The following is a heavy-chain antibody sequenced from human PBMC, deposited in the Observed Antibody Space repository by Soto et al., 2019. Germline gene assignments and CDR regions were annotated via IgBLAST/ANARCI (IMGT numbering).Heavy chain of an antibody. D-gene: IGHD3-3*01. J-gene: IGHJ6*03. CDR3: ASHYDFWSAKYYYYYMDV. Sequence: PGGSLRLSCAASGFTFSSYWMSWVRQAPGKGLEWVANIKQGGSEKYYVDSVKGRFTISRDNAKNSLYLQMNSLRAEDTAVYYCASHYDFWSAKYYYYYMDVWGKGTTVTVSS. CDR2: IKQGGSEK. V-gene: IGHV3-7*01. CDR1: GFTFSSYW.